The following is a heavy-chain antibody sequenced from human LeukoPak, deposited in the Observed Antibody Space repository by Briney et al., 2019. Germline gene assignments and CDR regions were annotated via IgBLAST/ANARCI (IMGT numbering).Heavy chain of an antibody. CDR1: GYSISSSSYY. D-gene: IGHD2-15*01. CDR3: ARAYCSGGSCYHSRGWFDP. Sequence: SETLSLTCTVSGYSISSSSYYWGWIRQPPGKGLEWIGSVYYGGSTNYTPSLKSRVTISVDTSKNQFSLKLSSVIAADTAVYYCARAYCSGGSCYHSRGWFDPWGQGTLVTVSS. CDR2: VYYGGST. V-gene: IGHV4-39*07. J-gene: IGHJ5*02.